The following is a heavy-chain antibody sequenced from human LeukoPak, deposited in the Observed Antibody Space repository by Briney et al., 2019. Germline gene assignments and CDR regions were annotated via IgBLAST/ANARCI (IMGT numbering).Heavy chain of an antibody. CDR3: ARGGRVVAATLVY. Sequence: SETLSLTCTVSGGSISSNSYYWGWIRQPPGKGLEWIGSIYYSGSTYYNPSLKSRVTISVDTSKNQFSLKLSSVTAADTAVYYCARGGRVVAATLVYWGQGTLVTVSS. J-gene: IGHJ4*02. D-gene: IGHD2-15*01. CDR1: GGSISSNSYY. V-gene: IGHV4-39*01. CDR2: IYYSGST.